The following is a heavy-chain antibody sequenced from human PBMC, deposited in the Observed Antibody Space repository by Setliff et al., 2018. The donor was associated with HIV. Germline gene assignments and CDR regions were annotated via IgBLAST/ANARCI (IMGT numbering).Heavy chain of an antibody. Sequence: KTSETLSLTCTVSGGSFSSTTYHWGWIRQPPGKGLEWIGSIHSSGATYYNTSLKSRVVMSVDSSRSRFSLKLRSVTASDTAVYYCARHKTNYDFYAFDIWGQGTMVTVSS. D-gene: IGHD3-3*01. CDR3: ARHKTNYDFYAFDI. J-gene: IGHJ3*02. CDR2: IHSSGAT. V-gene: IGHV4-39*01. CDR1: GGSFSSTTYH.